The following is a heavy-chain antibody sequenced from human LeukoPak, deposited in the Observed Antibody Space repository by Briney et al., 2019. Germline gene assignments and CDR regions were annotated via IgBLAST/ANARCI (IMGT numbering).Heavy chain of an antibody. D-gene: IGHD6-13*01. CDR1: GFTFSNYN. CDR3: VRDDGSLAAADTYWFDP. J-gene: IGHJ5*02. Sequence: GGSLRLSCAASGFTFSNYNMNWVRQAPGKGLEWVSFISSSSSTIYYADSVKGRFIISRDNAKNSLYLQMNSLRAEDTAVYYCVRDDGSLAAADTYWFDPWGQGTLVTVSS. V-gene: IGHV3-48*01. CDR2: ISSSSSTI.